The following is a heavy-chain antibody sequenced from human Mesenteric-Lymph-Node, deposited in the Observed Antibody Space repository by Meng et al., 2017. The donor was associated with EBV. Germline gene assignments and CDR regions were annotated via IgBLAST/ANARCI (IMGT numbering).Heavy chain of an antibody. CDR3: AGGDYVNQFNY. J-gene: IGHJ4*02. D-gene: IGHD4-17*01. CDR1: AGFATSVGYA. V-gene: IGHV4-30-2*01. Sequence: GLGKPPGPPPLLSAVSAGFATSVGYAGSWIRHPPEKGLEWFGYVNHSELHYYYPSLEKRVIISLERSTNHLFLNLISVTDADTAVYYCAGGDYVNQFNYWGQGTLVTVSS. CDR2: VNHSELH.